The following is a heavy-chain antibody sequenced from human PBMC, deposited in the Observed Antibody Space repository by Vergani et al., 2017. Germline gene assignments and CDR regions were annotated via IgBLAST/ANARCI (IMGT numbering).Heavy chain of an antibody. V-gene: IGHV1-3*01. CDR1: GYTFTRYV. CDR2: INAGNGNT. CDR3: ARSSPENIDY. J-gene: IGHJ4*02. Sequence: QVQLVQSGAEVKKPGAPVKVSCKASGYTFTRYVMHWVRQAPGQRLEWMGWINAGNGNTKYSQKFQGRVTITRDSSASTAYMQLSTLRSEDTAVYYCARSSPENIDYWGQGTLVTVSS. D-gene: IGHD1/OR15-1a*01.